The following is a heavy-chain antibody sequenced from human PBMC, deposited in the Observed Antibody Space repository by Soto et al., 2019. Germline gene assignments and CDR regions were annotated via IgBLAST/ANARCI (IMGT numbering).Heavy chain of an antibody. Sequence: GASVKVSCKASGGTFSSYAISWVRQAPGQGLEWMGGIIPIFGTADYAQKFQGRVTITADESTSTAYMELSSLRSEDTAVYYCARAVVAAYLSFYYYYGMDVWGQGTTVTVSS. D-gene: IGHD2-15*01. CDR2: IIPIFGTA. CDR1: GGTFSSYA. V-gene: IGHV1-69*13. CDR3: ARAVVAAYLSFYYYYGMDV. J-gene: IGHJ6*02.